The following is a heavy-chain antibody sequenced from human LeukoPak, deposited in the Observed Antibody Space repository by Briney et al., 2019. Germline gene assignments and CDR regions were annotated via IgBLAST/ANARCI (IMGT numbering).Heavy chain of an antibody. V-gene: IGHV3-48*03. CDR2: ISSSGSNL. Sequence: GGSLRLSSAASGFTSSSYEMHWVRHAPGKGLEWVSYISSSGSNLYYAVSVKGRFTISRDNDKNSLYLQMNSLRAEDTAVYYCARDYGGSSPFDYWGQGTLVTVSS. CDR3: ARDYGGSSPFDY. J-gene: IGHJ4*02. CDR1: GFTSSSYE. D-gene: IGHD4-23*01.